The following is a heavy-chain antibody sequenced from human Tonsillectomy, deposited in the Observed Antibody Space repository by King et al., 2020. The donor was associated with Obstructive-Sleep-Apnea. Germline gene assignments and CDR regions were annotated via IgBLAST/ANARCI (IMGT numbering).Heavy chain of an antibody. D-gene: IGHD3-22*01. CDR2: IYSGGST. Sequence: VQLVESGGGLVQPGGSLRLSCAASGFTVSSNYMSWVRQAPGKGLEWVSVIYSGGSTYYADSVKGRFTISRHNSKNTLYLQMNSLRAEDTAVYYCARDSPYYYDSSGYAGMDVWGQGTTVTVSS. J-gene: IGHJ6*02. CDR1: GFTVSSNY. V-gene: IGHV3-53*04. CDR3: ARDSPYYYDSSGYAGMDV.